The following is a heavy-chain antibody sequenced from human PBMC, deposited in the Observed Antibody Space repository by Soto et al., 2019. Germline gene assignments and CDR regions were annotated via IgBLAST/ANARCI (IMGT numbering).Heavy chain of an antibody. Sequence: PSETLSLTCAVYGGSFSGYYWSWIRQPPGKGLEWIGEINHSGSTNYNPSLKSRVTISVDTSKNQFSLKLSSVTAADTAVYYCASLFSPRYYYDSSGYNPHDFWGQGTLVTVSS. D-gene: IGHD3-22*01. CDR2: INHSGST. V-gene: IGHV4-34*01. CDR3: ASLFSPRYYYDSSGYNPHDF. J-gene: IGHJ4*02. CDR1: GGSFSGYY.